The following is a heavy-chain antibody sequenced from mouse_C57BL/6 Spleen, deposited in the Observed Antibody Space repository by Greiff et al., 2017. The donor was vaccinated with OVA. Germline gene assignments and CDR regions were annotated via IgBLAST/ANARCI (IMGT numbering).Heavy chain of an antibody. V-gene: IGHV1-26*01. D-gene: IGHD2-3*01. CDR1: GYTFTDYY. J-gene: IGHJ2*01. CDR2: INPNNGGT. Sequence: VQLQQSGPELVKPGASVKISCKASGYTFTDYYMNWVKQSHGKSLEWIGDINPNNGGTSYNQKFKGKATLTVDKSSSTAYMELRSLTSEDSAVYYCARRGGLLPYYFDYWGQGTTLTVSS. CDR3: ARRGGLLPYYFDY.